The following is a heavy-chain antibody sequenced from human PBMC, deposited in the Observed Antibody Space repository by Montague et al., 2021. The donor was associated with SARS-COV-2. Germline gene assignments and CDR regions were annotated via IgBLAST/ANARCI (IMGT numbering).Heavy chain of an antibody. Sequence: SLRLSCAASGFTFSSYEMNWVRQAPGKGLEWVSYISSSGSTIYXXXSXXXRFXISRDNAKNSLYLQMNSLRAEDTAVYYCARKKPFLERLRHWYFDLWGRGTLVTVSS. V-gene: IGHV3-48*03. D-gene: IGHD3-3*01. CDR1: GFTFSSYE. CDR3: ARKKPFLERLRHWYFDL. J-gene: IGHJ2*01. CDR2: ISSSGSTI.